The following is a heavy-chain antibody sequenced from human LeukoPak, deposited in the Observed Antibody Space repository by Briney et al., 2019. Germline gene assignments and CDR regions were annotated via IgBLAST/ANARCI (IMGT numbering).Heavy chain of an antibody. Sequence: GESLKISCQGFGYNFATYWIVWARQMPGKGLEWMGIIYPGNSHTRYSPSFQGQVTISADTSISTAYLHWSSLQSSDTAMYYCAKFHATWYGDTWGQGTLVTVSS. V-gene: IGHV5-51*01. CDR1: GYNFATYW. J-gene: IGHJ4*02. CDR3: AKFHATWYGDT. CDR2: IYPGNSHT. D-gene: IGHD6-13*01.